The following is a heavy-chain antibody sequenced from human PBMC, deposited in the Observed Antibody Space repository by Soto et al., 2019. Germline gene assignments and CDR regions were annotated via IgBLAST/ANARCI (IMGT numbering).Heavy chain of an antibody. V-gene: IGHV2-5*02. J-gene: IGHJ4*02. CDR2: IYWDADK. CDR3: ADRLLRTVFGLVTTTAIYFDF. Sequence: QITLKESGPTVVKPTETLTLTCTFSGFSLTTSGVGVGWVRQSPGKAPEWLALIYWDADKRYSTSLKSRLTITKDTSKNLVVLTMANVDPADAATHYCADRLLRTVFGLVTTTAIYFDFWGQGTPVVVSS. CDR1: GFSLTTSGVG. D-gene: IGHD3-3*01.